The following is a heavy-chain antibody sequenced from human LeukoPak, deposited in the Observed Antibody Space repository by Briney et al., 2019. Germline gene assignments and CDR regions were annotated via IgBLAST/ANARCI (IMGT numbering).Heavy chain of an antibody. D-gene: IGHD1-1*01. CDR3: ASEGTTGTTWGPDY. CDR2: IDSDGYST. J-gene: IGHJ4*02. CDR1: RFTFNTYW. Sequence: GGSLRLSCAASRFTFNTYWMHWVRQAPGKGLVWVSRIDSDGYSTAYAVSVKGRFTISRDNAKNTLYLQMNSLRAEDTAVYYCASEGTTGTTWGPDYWGQGTLVTVSS. V-gene: IGHV3-74*01.